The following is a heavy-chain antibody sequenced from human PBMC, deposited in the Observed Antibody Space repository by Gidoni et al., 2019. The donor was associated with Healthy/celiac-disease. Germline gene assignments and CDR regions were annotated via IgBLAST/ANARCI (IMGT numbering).Heavy chain of an antibody. J-gene: IGHJ6*02. CDR3: ARERSGQRHYYYYYGMDV. Sequence: QVQLQPSGPGLVKPSQTLSLTCSISGDSVSSNSAAWHWIRQSPSRGLEWLGRTYYRSKWYNDYAVSVKSRITINPDTSKNQFSLQLNSVTPEDTAVYYCARERSGQRHYYYYYGMDVWGQGTTVTVSS. CDR1: GDSVSSNSAA. V-gene: IGHV6-1*01. D-gene: IGHD3-3*01. CDR2: TYYRSKWYN.